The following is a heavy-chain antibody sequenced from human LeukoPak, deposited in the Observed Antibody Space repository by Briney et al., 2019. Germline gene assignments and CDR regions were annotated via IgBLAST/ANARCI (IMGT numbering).Heavy chain of an antibody. D-gene: IGHD6-13*01. CDR1: GGSISSYY. V-gene: IGHV4-59*08. CDR2: IYYSGST. J-gene: IGHJ4*02. CDR3: SSSSWYGGGSDY. Sequence: SETLSLTCTVSGGSISSYYWSWIRQPPGKGLEWIGYIYYSGSTNYNPSLKSRVTISVDTSKNQFSLKLSSVTAADTAMYYCSSSSWYGGGSDYWGQGTLVTVSS.